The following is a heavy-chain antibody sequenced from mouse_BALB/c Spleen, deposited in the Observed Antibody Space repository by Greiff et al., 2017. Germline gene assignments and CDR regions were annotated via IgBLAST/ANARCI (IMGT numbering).Heavy chain of an antibody. CDR2: IRNKANGYTT. V-gene: IGHV7-3*02. D-gene: IGHD2-2*01. J-gene: IGHJ2*02. CDR3: ARALYGYDYFDD. Sequence: EVKLVESGGGLVQPGGSLRLSCATSGFTFTDYYMSWVRQPPGKALEWLGIIRNKANGYTTEYSVSVKGRFTISSVNSQNILYLQMNTLRAEDSATYYCARALYGYDYFDDWGQGTSLTVSS. CDR1: GFTFTDYY.